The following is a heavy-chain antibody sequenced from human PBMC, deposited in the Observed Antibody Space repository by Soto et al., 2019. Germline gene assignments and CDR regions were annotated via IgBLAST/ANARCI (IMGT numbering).Heavy chain of an antibody. J-gene: IGHJ6*02. CDR1: GFTFSSYA. CDR3: AKERVGCSGGSCYSYYYYGMDV. V-gene: IGHV3-23*01. CDR2: ISGSGGST. Sequence: EVQLLESGGGLVQPGGSLRLSCAASGFTFSSYAMSWVRQAPGKGLEWVSAISGSGGSTYYADSVKGRFTISRDNSKNTLYLQMNSLRAEETAVYYCAKERVGCSGGSCYSYYYYGMDVWGQGTTVTVSS. D-gene: IGHD2-15*01.